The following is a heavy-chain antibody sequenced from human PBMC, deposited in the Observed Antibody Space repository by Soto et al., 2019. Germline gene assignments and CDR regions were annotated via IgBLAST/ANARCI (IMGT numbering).Heavy chain of an antibody. CDR2: IIPIFDAP. V-gene: IGHV1-69*01. J-gene: IGHJ4*02. Sequence: QVELVQSGAQVKKPGSAVKVSCKASGGTFNMYAMNWVRQAPGHGLEWMGGIIPIFDAPRYSEQFQGRVTITVDESTSTAYMELSSLRSDDTAIYYCTRAIGSGGVMGGFDYWGQGTLVTVSS. CDR3: TRAIGSGGVMGGFDY. CDR1: GGTFNMYA. D-gene: IGHD3-16*01.